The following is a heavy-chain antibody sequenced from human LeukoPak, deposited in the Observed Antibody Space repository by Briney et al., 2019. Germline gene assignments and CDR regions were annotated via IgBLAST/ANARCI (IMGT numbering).Heavy chain of an antibody. V-gene: IGHV1-46*01. Sequence: ASVKVSCKASGYTFSSYYMHWVRQAPGQGLEWMGIINPSGGSTTYAQKFQGRVTMTRDMSTSTVYMELSSLRSEDTAVYYCARDKTGSGWFDPWGQGTLVTVSS. CDR2: INPSGGST. D-gene: IGHD3-10*01. CDR1: GYTFSSYY. CDR3: ARDKTGSGWFDP. J-gene: IGHJ5*02.